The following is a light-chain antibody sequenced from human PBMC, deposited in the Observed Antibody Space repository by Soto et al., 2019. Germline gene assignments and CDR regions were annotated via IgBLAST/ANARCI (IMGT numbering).Light chain of an antibody. V-gene: IGLV2-14*01. CDR1: SSDDGGYNY. J-gene: IGLJ1*01. CDR3: SSYTSSSTLLYV. CDR2: DVS. Sequence: QSALTQAASVSGSPGQSITISCTGTSSDDGGYNYVSWYQQHPGKAPKLMIYDVSNRPSGVSNRFSGSKSGNTASLTISGLQAEDEADYYCSSYTSSSTLLYVFGTGTKLTVL.